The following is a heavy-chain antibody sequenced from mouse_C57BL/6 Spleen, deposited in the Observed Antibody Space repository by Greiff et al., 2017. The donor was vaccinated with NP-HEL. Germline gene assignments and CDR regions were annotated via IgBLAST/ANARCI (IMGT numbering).Heavy chain of an antibody. Sequence: EVQRVESGGDLVKPVGSLKLSCAASGFTFSSYGMSWVRQTPDKRLEWVATISSGGSYTYYPDSVKGRFTISRDNAKNTLYLQMSSLKSEDTAMYYCARITTDYFDYWGQGTTLTVSS. CDR3: ARITTDYFDY. V-gene: IGHV5-6*01. CDR1: GFTFSSYG. D-gene: IGHD1-1*01. CDR2: ISSGGSYT. J-gene: IGHJ2*01.